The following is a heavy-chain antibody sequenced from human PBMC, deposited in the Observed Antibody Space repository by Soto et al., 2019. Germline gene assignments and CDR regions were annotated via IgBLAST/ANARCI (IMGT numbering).Heavy chain of an antibody. Sequence: WAHHDPGQRLEWMGWINAGNGNTKYSQKFQGRVTITRDTSASTAYMELSSLRSEDTAVYYCARENRAPHNAFDIWGQGTMVTGSS. CDR3: ARENRAPHNAFDI. V-gene: IGHV1-3*01. J-gene: IGHJ3*02. CDR2: INAGNGNT.